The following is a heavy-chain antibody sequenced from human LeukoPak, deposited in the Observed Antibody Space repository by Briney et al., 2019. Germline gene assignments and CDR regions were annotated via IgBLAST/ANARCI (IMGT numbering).Heavy chain of an antibody. CDR3: ARDFRGVLGYNWFDP. CDR2: ISAYNGNT. CDR1: GYTFTSYG. V-gene: IGHV1-18*01. Sequence: ASVKVSCKASGYTFTSYGISWVRQAPGQGLEWMGWISAYNGNTNYAQKLQGRVTMTTDTSTSTAYMELRSLRSDDTAVYYCARDFRGVLGYNWFDPWGQGTLVTVSS. D-gene: IGHD3-10*01. J-gene: IGHJ5*02.